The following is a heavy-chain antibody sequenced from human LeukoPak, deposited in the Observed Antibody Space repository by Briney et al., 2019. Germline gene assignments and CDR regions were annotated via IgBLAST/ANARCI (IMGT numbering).Heavy chain of an antibody. CDR1: GFTFSSYA. V-gene: IGHV3-23*01. CDR2: ISGSGGST. CDR3: ARGIAAAGSTVFDY. J-gene: IGHJ4*02. D-gene: IGHD6-13*01. Sequence: GGSLRLSCAASGFTFSSYAMSWVRQAPGTGLEWVSAISGSGGSTYYADSVKGRFTISRDNSKNTLYLQMNSLRAEDTAVYYCARGIAAAGSTVFDYWGQGTLVTVSS.